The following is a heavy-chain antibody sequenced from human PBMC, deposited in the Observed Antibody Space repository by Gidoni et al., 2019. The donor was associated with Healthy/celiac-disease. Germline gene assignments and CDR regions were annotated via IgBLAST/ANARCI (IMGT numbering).Heavy chain of an antibody. J-gene: IGHJ4*02. CDR3: AKVPLYGGNPD. Sequence: EVQLVESGGGLVQPGRSLRLSCAASGFTFDDYAMHWVRQAPGKGLEWVSGISWNSGSIGYADSVKGRFTISRDNAKNSLYLQMNSLRAEDTALYYCAKVPLYGGNPDWGQGTLVTVSS. D-gene: IGHD4-17*01. V-gene: IGHV3-9*01. CDR1: GFTFDDYA. CDR2: ISWNSGSI.